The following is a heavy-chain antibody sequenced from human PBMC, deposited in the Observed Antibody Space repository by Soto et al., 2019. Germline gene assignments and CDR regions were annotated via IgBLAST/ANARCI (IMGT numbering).Heavy chain of an antibody. Sequence: QVQLVESGGGLVKPGGSLRLSCAASGFTFSDYYMSWIRQAPGKGLEWVSYISSGASTRHYADSVKGRFTISRDNAKNSLYLQMNSLRVEDTAVYYCARKVGYKVATIGAFDYWGQGTLFTVSS. CDR3: ARKVGYKVATIGAFDY. CDR1: GFTFSDYY. CDR2: ISSGASTR. J-gene: IGHJ4*02. V-gene: IGHV3-11*01. D-gene: IGHD5-12*01.